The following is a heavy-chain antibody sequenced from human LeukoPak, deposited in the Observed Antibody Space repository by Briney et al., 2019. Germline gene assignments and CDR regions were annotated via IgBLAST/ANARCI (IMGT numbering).Heavy chain of an antibody. D-gene: IGHD3-22*01. J-gene: IGHJ6*02. CDR3: AKATYYYDNSGYYSYFYGMDV. Sequence: GRSLRLSCAASGFTLSSYAMHWVRQAPGKGLEWVAAISHDGSNNYYADSVKGRFTISRDNSKSTLYLQMNSLRAEDTALYYCAKATYYYDNSGYYSYFYGMDVWGQGTTVTVSS. V-gene: IGHV3-30-3*01. CDR2: ISHDGSNN. CDR1: GFTLSSYA.